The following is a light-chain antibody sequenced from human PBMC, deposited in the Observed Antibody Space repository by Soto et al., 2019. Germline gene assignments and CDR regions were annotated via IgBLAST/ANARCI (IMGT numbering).Light chain of an antibody. CDR1: QSISSW. J-gene: IGKJ1*01. Sequence: DIQMTQSPSTLSASVGDRVTITCRASQSISSWLAWYQQKPGKAPKLLIDDAFNLETGVPSRFSGSGSGTDFTFTISSLQPEDIATYYCQQYDSFPRTFGQGTKVDIK. CDR3: QQYDSFPRT. CDR2: DAF. V-gene: IGKV1-5*01.